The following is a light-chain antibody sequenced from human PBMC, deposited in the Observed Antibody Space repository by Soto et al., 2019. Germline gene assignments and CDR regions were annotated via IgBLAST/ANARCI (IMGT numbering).Light chain of an antibody. CDR1: SSDVGGYNY. CDR3: AVWDDGLNGWV. V-gene: IGLV2-8*01. Sequence: QSVLTQPPSASGSPGQSVTISCTGTSSDVGGYNYVSWYQQHPGKAPKLMIYEVSKRPSGVPDRFSGSKSGNTASLTVSGLQAEDEADYYCAVWDDGLNGWVFGGGTKLTVL. J-gene: IGLJ3*02. CDR2: EVS.